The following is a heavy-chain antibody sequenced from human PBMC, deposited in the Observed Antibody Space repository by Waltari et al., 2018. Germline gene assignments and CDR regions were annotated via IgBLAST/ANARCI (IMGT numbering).Heavy chain of an antibody. CDR2: INWNGGST. CDR3: ARDSDFWGMDV. CDR1: GFPLADYG. V-gene: IGHV3-20*01. Sequence: EVQLVEYGGGVVRPGGSLRLSCDASGFPLADYGLIVVRQAPGKGLEWVSGINWNGGSTGYADSVKGRFTISRDNAKNSLYLQMNSLRAEDTALYHCARDSDFWGMDVWGQGTTVTVSS. J-gene: IGHJ6*02. D-gene: IGHD3-3*01.